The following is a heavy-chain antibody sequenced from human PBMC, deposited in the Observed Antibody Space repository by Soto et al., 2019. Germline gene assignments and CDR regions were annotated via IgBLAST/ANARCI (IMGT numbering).Heavy chain of an antibody. V-gene: IGHV4-61*01. CDR3: APRSMAVVPEY. Sequence: SETLSLTCTVSGASVSSGRFYWSWIRQPPGKGLESIGYLYYGRSANYNPSLKSRVTLSVDTSTNQCSLTLSSMTAADTAVYYCAPRSMAVVPEYWGQGTLVTVSS. CDR2: LYYGRSA. J-gene: IGHJ4*02. CDR1: GASVSSGRFY. D-gene: IGHD3-22*01.